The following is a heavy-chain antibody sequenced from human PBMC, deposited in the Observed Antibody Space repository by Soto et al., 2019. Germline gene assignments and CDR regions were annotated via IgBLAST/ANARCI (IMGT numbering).Heavy chain of an antibody. D-gene: IGHD5-12*01. CDR3: ARVSRPGDAEWLHLTYYYYGMDV. Sequence: GGSLRLSCAASGFTFSSYWMSWVRQAPGKGLEWVANIKQDGSEKYYVDSVKGRFTISRDNAKNSLYLQMNSLRAEDTAVYYCARVSRPGDAEWLHLTYYYYGMDVWGQGTTVTVSS. CDR2: IKQDGSEK. CDR1: GFTFSSYW. V-gene: IGHV3-7*05. J-gene: IGHJ6*02.